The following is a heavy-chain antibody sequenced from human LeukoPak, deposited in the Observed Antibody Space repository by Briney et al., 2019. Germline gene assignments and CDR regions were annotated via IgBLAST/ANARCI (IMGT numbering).Heavy chain of an antibody. Sequence: VASVKVSCKASGYTFTIYGISWGRHAPGQGIDWMWGMSAYNGNTHYAQKLQGRVTMTTDTSTSTAYMELASLRSDDTAVYYCARDAQSRDYYYYMDVWGKGTTVTVSS. CDR2: MSAYNGNT. J-gene: IGHJ6*03. D-gene: IGHD3-10*01. V-gene: IGHV1-18*01. CDR1: GYTFTIYG. CDR3: ARDAQSRDYYYYMDV.